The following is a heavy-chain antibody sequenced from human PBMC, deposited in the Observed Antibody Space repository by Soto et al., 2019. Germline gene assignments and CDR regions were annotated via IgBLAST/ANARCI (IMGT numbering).Heavy chain of an antibody. CDR3: ARGGGSYCCIEGWFDP. J-gene: IGHJ5*02. Sequence: PSQTLSLTCAISGDSVSSNSAAWNWIRQSPSRGLEWLGRTYYRSKWYNDYAVSVKSRITINPDTSKNQFSLQLNSVTPEDTAVYYCARGGGSYCCIEGWFDPWGQGTLVTVSS. CDR2: TYYRSKWYN. CDR1: GDSVSSNSAA. D-gene: IGHD2-15*01. V-gene: IGHV6-1*01.